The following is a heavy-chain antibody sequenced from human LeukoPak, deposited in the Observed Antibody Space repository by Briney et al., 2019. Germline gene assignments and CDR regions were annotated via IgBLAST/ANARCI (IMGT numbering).Heavy chain of an antibody. CDR3: ARLTGDMGD. J-gene: IGHJ4*02. CDR2: TYYRSKWHN. Sequence: SQTLSLTCAISGDSFSSKSAAWNWIRQSPSRGLEWLGRTYYRSKWHNEYAVSVKSRLTINPDTSKNQFYLHLNSVTPEDTAVYYCARLTGDMGDWGQGTLVTVSS. D-gene: IGHD1-20*01. CDR1: GDSFSSKSAA. V-gene: IGHV6-1*01.